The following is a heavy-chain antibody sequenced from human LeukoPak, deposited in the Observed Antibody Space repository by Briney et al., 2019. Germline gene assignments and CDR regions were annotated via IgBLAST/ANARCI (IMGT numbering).Heavy chain of an antibody. J-gene: IGHJ4*02. V-gene: IGHV4-59*01. CDR3: AREVRSYDKQL. CDR2: IYYSGST. CDR1: GGSISSYY. D-gene: IGHD3-9*01. Sequence: SETLSLTCTVSGGSISSYYWSWIRQPPGKGLEWIGYIYYSGSTNYNPSLKSRVTISVDTSKNQFSLKLSSVTAADTAVYYCAREVRSYDKQLWGQGTLVTVSS.